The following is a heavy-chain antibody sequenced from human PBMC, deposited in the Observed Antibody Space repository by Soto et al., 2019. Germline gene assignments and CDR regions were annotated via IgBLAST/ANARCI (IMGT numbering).Heavy chain of an antibody. CDR2: INPNSGGT. CDR3: ARVSAAGTEDAFDI. CDR1: RYTFTGYY. D-gene: IGHD6-13*01. Sequence: GASVKVSSKASRYTFTGYYMHWLRQAPGQGLEWMGWINPNSGGTNYAQKFQGWVTMTRDTSISTAYMELSRLRSDDTAVYYCARVSAAGTEDAFDIWGQGTMVTVSS. V-gene: IGHV1-2*04. J-gene: IGHJ3*02.